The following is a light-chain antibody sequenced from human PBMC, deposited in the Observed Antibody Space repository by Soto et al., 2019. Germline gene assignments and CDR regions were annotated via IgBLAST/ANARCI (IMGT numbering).Light chain of an antibody. CDR3: QQYHSSPRT. J-gene: IGKJ1*01. V-gene: IGKV1-39*01. CDR1: QTIMTY. CDR2: AAS. Sequence: DIQMTQSPSSLSASVGDEVTITCRASQTIMTYLNWYQLKPGKPPRLLIYAASSLQSGVPSRFSGSGSGTDFTLTISSLQPEDFAVYYCQQYHSSPRTFGQGTKVDIK.